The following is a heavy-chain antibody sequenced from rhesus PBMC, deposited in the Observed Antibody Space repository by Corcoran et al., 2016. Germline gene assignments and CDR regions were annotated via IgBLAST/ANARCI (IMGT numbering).Heavy chain of an antibody. CDR2: IYGTSGST. V-gene: IGHV4-147*01. Sequence: QVQLQESGPGLVKPSETLSLTCAVSGASLPNNYWSWVRTSPGKGLDWIGRIYGTSGSTRYNSSLTSRVTISRDTSKNQFSLKLYSVTAADTAVYYCAMYDTMTALDYWGQGVLVTVSS. CDR1: GASLPNNY. D-gene: IGHD3-28*01. J-gene: IGHJ4*01. CDR3: AMYDTMTALDY.